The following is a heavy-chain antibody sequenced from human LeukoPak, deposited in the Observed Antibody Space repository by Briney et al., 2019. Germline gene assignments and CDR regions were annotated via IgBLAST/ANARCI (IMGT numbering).Heavy chain of an antibody. CDR1: GASINNYY. CDR3: ARGSRVYDRSGFHTWHDY. V-gene: IGHV4-59*01. Sequence: SETLSLTCTVSGASINNYYWSWVPQPPLKGLEWFGYIYSTGDTSYNPSLESRVSISMDTSKNHFSLEITSVTAADTAVYYCARGSRVYDRSGFHTWHDYWGHGTLVTVSS. CDR2: IYSTGDT. D-gene: IGHD3-22*01. J-gene: IGHJ4*03.